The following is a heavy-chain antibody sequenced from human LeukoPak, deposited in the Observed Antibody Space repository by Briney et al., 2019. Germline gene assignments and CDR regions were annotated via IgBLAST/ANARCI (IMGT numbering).Heavy chain of an antibody. V-gene: IGHV7-4-1*04. D-gene: IGHD6-19*01. CDR3: ARLGMAVAGTGFANPPFDY. J-gene: IGHJ4*02. Sequence: GASVKVSCKASGYTFTSYAMNWVRQAPGRGLEWMGWINTNTGNPTYAQGFTGRFVFSLDTSVSMAYLQVSSPKAEDTAVYYCARLGMAVAGTGFANPPFDYWGQGTLVTVSS. CDR1: GYTFTSYA. CDR2: INTNTGNP.